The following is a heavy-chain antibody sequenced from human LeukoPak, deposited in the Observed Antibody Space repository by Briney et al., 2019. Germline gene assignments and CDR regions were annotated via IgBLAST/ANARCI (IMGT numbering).Heavy chain of an antibody. CDR2: IDWDDDK. CDR1: GFSLTTAGMR. CDR3: ARSSMRKELWFDC. J-gene: IGHJ5*01. V-gene: IGHV2-70*04. D-gene: IGHD1-1*01. Sequence: ESGPALVKPTQTLTLTCTFSGFSLTTAGMRVTWVRQPPGKALEWLARIDWDDDKFYSTSLKTRLTISKDTSKNQVVLTMANVDPVDTATYYCARSSMRKELWFDCWGQGILVTVSS.